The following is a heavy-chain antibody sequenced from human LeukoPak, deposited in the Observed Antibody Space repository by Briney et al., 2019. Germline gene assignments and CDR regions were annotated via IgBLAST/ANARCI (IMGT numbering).Heavy chain of an antibody. CDR3: ARGMTHCSSTSCPKYYFDY. CDR2: ISSSSSYI. V-gene: IGHV3-21*01. Sequence: GGSLRLSCAASGFSFSSYAMTWVRQAPGKGLEWVSSISSSSSYIYYADSVKGRFTISRDNAKNSLYLQMNSLRAEDTAVYYCARGMTHCSSTSCPKYYFDYWGQGTLVTVSS. CDR1: GFSFSSYA. D-gene: IGHD2-2*01. J-gene: IGHJ4*02.